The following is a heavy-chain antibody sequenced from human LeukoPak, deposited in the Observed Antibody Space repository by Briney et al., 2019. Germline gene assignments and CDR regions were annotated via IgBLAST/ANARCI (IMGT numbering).Heavy chain of an antibody. J-gene: IGHJ4*02. V-gene: IGHV3-64D*06. CDR3: VKDLYKGETSTWYYFDY. CDR1: GFTFSTYA. D-gene: IGHD6-13*01. Sequence: PGGSLRLSCSGSGFTFSTYAIHWVRQAPGKGPEYVSLINTSGDKTYYADSVKGRFTISRGNSRNTVSLQMSSLRDEDTAMYYCVKDLYKGETSTWYYFDYWGQGALVTVSS. CDR2: INTSGDKT.